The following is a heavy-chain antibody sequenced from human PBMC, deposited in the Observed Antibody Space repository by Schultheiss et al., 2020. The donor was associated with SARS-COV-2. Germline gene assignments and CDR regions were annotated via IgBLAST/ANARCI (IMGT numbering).Heavy chain of an antibody. CDR3: ARTYYDFWSGYGYYMDV. CDR2: IDPSDSYT. J-gene: IGHJ6*03. D-gene: IGHD3-3*01. CDR1: GYSFTSYW. Sequence: GESLKISCKGSGYSFTSYWISWVRQMPGKGLEWMGRIDPSDSYTNYSPSFQGHVTISADKSISTAYLQWSSLKASDTAMYYCARTYYDFWSGYGYYMDVWGKGTTVTVSS. V-gene: IGHV5-10-1*01.